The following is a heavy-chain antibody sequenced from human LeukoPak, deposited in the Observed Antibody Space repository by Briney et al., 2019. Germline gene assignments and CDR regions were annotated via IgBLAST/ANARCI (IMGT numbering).Heavy chain of an antibody. J-gene: IGHJ6*03. CDR2: IYSGGST. V-gene: IGHV3-53*05. CDR3: AKDTRIVVPAAILGKLTHYYYMDV. CDR1: GFTVSSNY. Sequence: GGSLRLSCAASGFTVSSNYMSWVRQAPGKGLEWVSVIYSGGSTYYADSVKGRFTISRDNSKNTLYLQMNSLRAEDTAVYYCAKDTRIVVPAAILGKLTHYYYMDVWGKGTTVTVSS. D-gene: IGHD2-2*02.